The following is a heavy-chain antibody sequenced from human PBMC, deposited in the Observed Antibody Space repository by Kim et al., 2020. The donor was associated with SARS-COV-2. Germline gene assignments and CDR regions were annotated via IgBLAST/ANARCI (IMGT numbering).Heavy chain of an antibody. V-gene: IGHV4-59*13. CDR3: ARGGTNHLAQV. Sequence: SETLSLTCTVSGGSISNYYWNWIRQPPGKELEWMGYIFYSGTTNYNPSLKSRVTISLDTSKNQFSLKLTSVTAADTAAYFCARGGTNHLAQVWGQGTLVT. CDR1: GGSISNYY. J-gene: IGHJ4*02. CDR2: IFYSGTT.